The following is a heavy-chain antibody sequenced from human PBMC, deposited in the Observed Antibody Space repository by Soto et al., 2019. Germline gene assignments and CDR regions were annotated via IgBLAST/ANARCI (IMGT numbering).Heavy chain of an antibody. CDR1: GFTFSSYG. Sequence: GGSLRLSCAASGFTFSSYGMFWVRQAPGRGLEWVAFISYDGSDKCSDSVKGRFTISRDNSKNTLYLQMNSLRAEDTAVYYCAKGSYSGRYSDFDYWGQGTLVTVSS. CDR3: AKGSYSGRYSDFDY. D-gene: IGHD1-26*01. J-gene: IGHJ4*02. V-gene: IGHV3-30*18. CDR2: ISYDGSDK.